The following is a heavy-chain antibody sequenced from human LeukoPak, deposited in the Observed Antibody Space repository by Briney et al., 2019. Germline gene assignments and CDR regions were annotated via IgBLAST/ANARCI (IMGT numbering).Heavy chain of an antibody. J-gene: IGHJ6*03. CDR1: GGSISSGGYS. CDR2: IYYSRNT. D-gene: IGHD3-9*01. Sequence: SETLSLTCAVSGGSISSGGYSWSWIRQPPGKGLEWIGYIYYSRNTYYNPSLKSRVTMSVDTSKNQFSLKLRSVTAADTAVYYCAKGGGFDWLNYYYMDVWGKGTTVIISS. V-gene: IGHV4-30-4*07. CDR3: AKGGGFDWLNYYYMDV.